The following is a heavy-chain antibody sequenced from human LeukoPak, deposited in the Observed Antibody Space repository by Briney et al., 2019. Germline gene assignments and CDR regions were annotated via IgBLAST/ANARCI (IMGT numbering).Heavy chain of an antibody. CDR2: INHSGST. CDR3: ARGGTKKQSSGWNVYWYFDL. CDR1: GGSFSNYY. V-gene: IGHV4-34*01. D-gene: IGHD6-19*01. J-gene: IGHJ2*01. Sequence: SETLSLTCAVYGGSFSNYYWSWIRQPPGKGLEWIGEINHSGSTNYNPSLKSRVTISVDTSKNQFSLKLSSVTAADTAVYYCARGGTKKQSSGWNVYWYFDLWGRGSLVTVSS.